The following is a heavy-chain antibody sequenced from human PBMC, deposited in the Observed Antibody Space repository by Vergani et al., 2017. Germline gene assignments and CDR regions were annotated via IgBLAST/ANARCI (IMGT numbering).Heavy chain of an antibody. V-gene: IGHV1-18*01. CDR3: ASSSGSGYYYGMDV. J-gene: IGHJ6*02. CDR1: GGTFSSYA. Sequence: QVQLVQSGAEVKKPGSSVKVSCKASGGTFSSYAISWVRQAPGQGLEWMGWISAYNGNTNYAQKLQGRVTMTTDTSTSTAYMELRSLRSDDTAVYYCASSSGSGYYYGMDVWGQGTTVTVSS. CDR2: ISAYNGNT. D-gene: IGHD3-10*01.